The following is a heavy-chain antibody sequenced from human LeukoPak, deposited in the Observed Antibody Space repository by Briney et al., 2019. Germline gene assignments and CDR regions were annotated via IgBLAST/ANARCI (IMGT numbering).Heavy chain of an antibody. CDR2: IYSGGTT. J-gene: IGHJ4*02. CDR3: ARMTDSAGWYFDY. CDR1: GFIVNNNY. V-gene: IGHV3-53*01. D-gene: IGHD2-21*02. Sequence: GGSLRLSCAASGFIVNNNYMSWVRQAPGKGLEWVSAIYSGGTTHYADSVKGRFTISRDISKNTLYLQMNSLRVEDTAVYYCARMTDSAGWYFDYWGQGTLLTVSS.